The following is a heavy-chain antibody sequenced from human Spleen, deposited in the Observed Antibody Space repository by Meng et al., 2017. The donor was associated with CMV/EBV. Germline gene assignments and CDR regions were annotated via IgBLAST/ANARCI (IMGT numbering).Heavy chain of an antibody. CDR3: AGGGQVPLGY. V-gene: IGHV4-61*01. CDR2: IHYPERS. J-gene: IGHJ4*02. D-gene: IGHD2-15*01. Sequence: LPCPVSGGSFRCCRFYLYWIRQPPGKGLEWIGYIHYPERSNSNPSLKSRLTISLDTSENQFSLKLTSVTTADTAIYYCAGGGQVPLGYWGQGALVTVSS. CDR1: GGSFRCCRFY.